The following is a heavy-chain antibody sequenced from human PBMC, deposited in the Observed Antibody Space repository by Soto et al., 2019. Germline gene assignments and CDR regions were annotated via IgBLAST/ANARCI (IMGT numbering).Heavy chain of an antibody. J-gene: IGHJ3*02. V-gene: IGHV3-21*06. D-gene: IGHD5-18*01. CDR1: GFTFRIYS. CDR3: ARGARDTTMIPHDI. CDR2: ISSSSIYI. Sequence: GGSLRLSCAASGFTFRIYSMNWVRQAPGKGLEWVSSISSSSIYIYYADSVRGRFTISRDNAKNSLYLQMNSLRAEDAAVYYCARGARDTTMIPHDIWGQGTMVTVSS.